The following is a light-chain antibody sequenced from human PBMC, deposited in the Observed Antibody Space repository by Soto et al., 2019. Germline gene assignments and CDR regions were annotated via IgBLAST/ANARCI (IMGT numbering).Light chain of an antibody. J-gene: IGKJ3*01. CDR1: QSVSSS. CDR3: QQRSNWL. Sequence: IVLTQSPATLSVSPGESATLSCRASQSVSSSLAWYRRKPGQAPRLLIYDATNRASGVPARFSGSVSGTDFTLTISSLEPEDFAVYYCQQRSNWLFGPGTKVDIK. V-gene: IGKV3-11*01. CDR2: DAT.